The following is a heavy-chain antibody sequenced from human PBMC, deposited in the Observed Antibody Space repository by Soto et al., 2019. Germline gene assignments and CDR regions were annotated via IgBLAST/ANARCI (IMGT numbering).Heavy chain of an antibody. V-gene: IGHV4-30-4*01. CDR2: ISYSGSA. CDR1: GGSISNNGFY. D-gene: IGHD2-15*01. Sequence: PSETLSLTCTISGGSISNNGFYWVWIRQPPGRGLEYIGSISYSGSAHYSPSLKSRVTISQDTSKIRFSLNLSSVTAADTAVYYCARGSCSGGSCPESFDPWGPGILVTVSS. CDR3: ARGSCSGGSCPESFDP. J-gene: IGHJ5*02.